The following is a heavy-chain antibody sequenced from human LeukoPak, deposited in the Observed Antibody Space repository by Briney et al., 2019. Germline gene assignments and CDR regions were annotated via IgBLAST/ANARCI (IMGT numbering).Heavy chain of an antibody. CDR2: ISSSSSYI. D-gene: IGHD3-3*01. CDR3: ARGLDDY. CDR1: GLTFSSYS. V-gene: IGHV3-21*01. Sequence: GGSLRLSCAASGLTFSSYSMNWVRQAPGKGLEWVSSISSSSSYIYYADSVKGRFTTSRDNAKNSLFLQMDSLRAEDTAVYYCARGLDDYWGQGTLVTVSS. J-gene: IGHJ4*02.